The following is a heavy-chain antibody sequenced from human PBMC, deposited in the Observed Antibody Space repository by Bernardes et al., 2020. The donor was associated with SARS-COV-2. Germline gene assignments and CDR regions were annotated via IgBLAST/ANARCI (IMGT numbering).Heavy chain of an antibody. D-gene: IGHD3-3*01. J-gene: IGHJ4*02. V-gene: IGHV3-7*01. Sequence: GGSLRLSCAASGFTFSSYWMSWVRQAPGKGLEWVANIKQDGSEKYYVDSVKGRFTISRDNAKNSLYLQMNSLRAEDTAVYYCARAVGTYYDFWSGYYPGNTCFDYWGQGTLVTVSS. CDR3: ARAVGTYYDFWSGYYPGNTCFDY. CDR1: GFTFSSYW. CDR2: IKQDGSEK.